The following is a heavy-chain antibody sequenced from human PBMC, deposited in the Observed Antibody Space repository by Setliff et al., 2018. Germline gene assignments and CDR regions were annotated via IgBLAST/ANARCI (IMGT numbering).Heavy chain of an antibody. J-gene: IGHJ4*02. Sequence: ASVKVSCKASGYIFTDYGVSWVRQAPGQGLEWVGWISPHNGKTYYAPKFQDRITMTTDTSTSTVFMELRNLRADDTATYYCARDGGKYCATTSCFHSDYWGQGTQVTVPQ. D-gene: IGHD2-2*01. CDR3: ARDGGKYCATTSCFHSDY. CDR2: ISPHNGKT. V-gene: IGHV1-18*01. CDR1: GYIFTDYG.